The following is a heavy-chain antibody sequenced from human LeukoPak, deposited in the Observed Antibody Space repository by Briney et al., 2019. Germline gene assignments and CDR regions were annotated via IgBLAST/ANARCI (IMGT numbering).Heavy chain of an antibody. CDR3: ARGHLTGTNYYYYGMDV. D-gene: IGHD1-7*01. Sequence: PGRPLRLSCAASGFTFSSYGMHWVRQAPGKGLEWVAVIWYDGSNKYYADSVKGRFTISRDNSKNTLYLQMNSLKAEDTAVYYCARGHLTGTNYYYYGMDVWGQGTTVTVSS. CDR1: GFTFSSYG. J-gene: IGHJ6*02. CDR2: IWYDGSNK. V-gene: IGHV3-33*01.